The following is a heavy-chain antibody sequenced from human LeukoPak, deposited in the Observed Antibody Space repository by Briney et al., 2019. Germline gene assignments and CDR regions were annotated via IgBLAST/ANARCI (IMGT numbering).Heavy chain of an antibody. V-gene: IGHV3-23*01. D-gene: IGHD6-19*01. J-gene: IGHJ4*02. CDR1: GFIFSRRA. CDR3: AKDLPGSGWAFHY. Sequence: GGSLRLSCAASGFIFSRRAMSWVRQVPGKGLEWVSSISDGGTFYSDSVKGRFAISRDNSKNTLYLQMNSLRAEDTALYHCAKDLPGSGWAFHYWGQGTLVTVSS. CDR2: ISDGGT.